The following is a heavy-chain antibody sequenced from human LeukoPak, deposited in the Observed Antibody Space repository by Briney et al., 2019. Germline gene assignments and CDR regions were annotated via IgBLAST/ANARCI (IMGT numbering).Heavy chain of an antibody. V-gene: IGHV1-2*02. CDR2: MNPNRRGS. D-gene: IGHD3-16*02. Sequence: ASVKVSCQASGYTLTGYYMHWVRQAPRQGLAWMGWMNPNRRGSKYEQKFQGKVTITRDTAICTGYRDRSRLRSDDTAMYYWARDKFGLVELSLDDQWGQGTLVTV. J-gene: IGHJ5*02. CDR3: ARDKFGLVELSLDDQ. CDR1: GYTLTGYY.